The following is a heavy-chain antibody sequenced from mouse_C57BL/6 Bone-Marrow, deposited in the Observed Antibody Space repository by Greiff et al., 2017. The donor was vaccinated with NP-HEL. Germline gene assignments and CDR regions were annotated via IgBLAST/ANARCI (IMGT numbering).Heavy chain of an antibody. CDR1: GFTFSDYY. CDR3: ARPYPGYAMDY. Sequence: EVMLVESGGGLVQPGGSLKLSCAASGFTFSDYYMYWVRQTPEKRLEWVAYISNGGGSTYYPDTVQGRFTISRDNAKNTLYLQMSRLKSEDTAMYYCARPYPGYAMDYWGQGTSVTVSS. V-gene: IGHV5-12*01. CDR2: ISNGGGST. J-gene: IGHJ4*01.